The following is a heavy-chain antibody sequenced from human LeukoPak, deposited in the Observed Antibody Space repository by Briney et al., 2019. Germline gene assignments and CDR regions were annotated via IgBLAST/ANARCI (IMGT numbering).Heavy chain of an antibody. Sequence: GGSLRLSCEASGFTFSSYSMNWVRQAPGGGLEWVSSISSSSSDMYSSDSGQGRLTISRDNANNSLYLQMNSLRAEDTAVYYCAREYSSGWYLYYWGQGTLVTVSS. V-gene: IGHV3-21*04. CDR2: ISSSSSDM. CDR1: GFTFSSYS. J-gene: IGHJ4*02. CDR3: AREYSSGWYLYY. D-gene: IGHD6-19*01.